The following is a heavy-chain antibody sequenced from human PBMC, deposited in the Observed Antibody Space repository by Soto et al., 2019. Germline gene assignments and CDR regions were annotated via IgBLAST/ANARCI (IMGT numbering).Heavy chain of an antibody. J-gene: IGHJ6*02. CDR3: ARGITGTIGEGTHV. Sequence: SGTLSLTCTVSGGSISSGDYYWSWIRQPPGKGLEWIGYTYYSGSTYYNPSLKSRVTISGDTSKNHFSLKLSCVSSADTAIYCCARGITGTIGEGTHVRGQAXTVTV. CDR2: TYYSGST. CDR1: GGSISSGDYY. D-gene: IGHD1-7*01. V-gene: IGHV4-30-4*02.